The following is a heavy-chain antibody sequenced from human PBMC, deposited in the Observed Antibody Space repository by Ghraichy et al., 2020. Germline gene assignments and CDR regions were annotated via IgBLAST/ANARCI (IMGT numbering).Heavy chain of an antibody. CDR2: IKQDGSEK. Sequence: GGSLRLSCAASGFTFSNYWMSWVRQAPGKGLEWVANIKQDGSEKYYVDSIKGRFTISRDNAKNSLYLQMNTLRAEDTAVYYCARDSYSSGWYGIDYWGQGTLVTVSS. J-gene: IGHJ4*02. CDR3: ARDSYSSGWYGIDY. D-gene: IGHD6-19*01. CDR1: GFTFSNYW. V-gene: IGHV3-7*01.